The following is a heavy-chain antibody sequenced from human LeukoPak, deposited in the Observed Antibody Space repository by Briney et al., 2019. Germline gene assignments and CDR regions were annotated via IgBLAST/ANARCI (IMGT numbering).Heavy chain of an antibody. Sequence: GRSLRLSCAASGCTIDDYAMRWVRQAPGKGLEWVSGISWNSGSIGYADYVKGRFTISRANAKNSLYLQMNSLRAEDMALYYCAKDQGRYSSGLFDNWGQGTLVTVSS. V-gene: IGHV3-9*03. CDR1: GCTIDDYA. CDR2: ISWNSGSI. J-gene: IGHJ4*02. D-gene: IGHD6-19*01. CDR3: AKDQGRYSSGLFDN.